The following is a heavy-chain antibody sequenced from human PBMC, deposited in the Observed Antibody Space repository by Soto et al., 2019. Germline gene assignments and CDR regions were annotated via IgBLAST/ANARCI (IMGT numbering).Heavy chain of an antibody. J-gene: IGHJ4*02. CDR2: IDPSDSYT. V-gene: IGHV5-10-1*01. D-gene: IGHD6-19*01. CDR1: GYSFTSYW. CDR3: AGSSGIAVAVDY. Sequence: GESLKISCKGSGYSFTSYWISWVRQMPGKGLEWMGRIDPSDSYTNYSPSFQGHVTISADKSISTAYLQWSSLKASDTAMYYCAGSSGIAVAVDYWGQGTLVTVSS.